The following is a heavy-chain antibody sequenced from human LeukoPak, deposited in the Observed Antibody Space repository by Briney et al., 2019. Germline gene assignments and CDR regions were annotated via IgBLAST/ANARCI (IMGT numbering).Heavy chain of an antibody. V-gene: IGHV5-51*01. CDR1: GFTFTNYW. J-gene: IGHJ2*01. Sequence: GESLKISCQAAGFTFTNYWIACVRQMAEKLLEWMGIVHAGDSDARYSPSFQDQVTISAQKSISTAYLQWNSLRASDSAMYYLDVWGRGTLVAVSS. CDR2: VHAGDSDA. CDR3: DV.